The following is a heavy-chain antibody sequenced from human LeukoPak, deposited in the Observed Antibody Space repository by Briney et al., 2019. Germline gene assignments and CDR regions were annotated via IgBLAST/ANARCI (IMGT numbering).Heavy chain of an antibody. CDR2: ISSSSIYI. D-gene: IGHD4-11*01. J-gene: IGHJ4*02. V-gene: IGHV3-21*06. CDR3: ARGHSNYGDYFDY. Sequence: PGGSLRLSCVASGFTFSSYNMNWVRQAPGKGLEWVSSISSSSIYIYYADSVKGRFTISRDNAKSSLSLQMNGLRAEDTAVYYCARGHSNYGDYFDYWGQGTLVTVSS. CDR1: GFTFSSYN.